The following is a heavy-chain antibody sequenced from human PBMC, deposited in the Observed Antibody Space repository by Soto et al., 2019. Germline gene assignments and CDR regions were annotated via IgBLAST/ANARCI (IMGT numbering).Heavy chain of an antibody. Sequence: EVQLVESGGTLVQPGGSLRLSCEGSGFTFGSYWMTWVRQAPGKGLEWVANIKRDGSNKSYLDSVRGRFTISRDNAKNSLYLQMSSLRAEATALYYCARDVSPGSSSLYLDAFDIWGQGTMVTVSS. CDR2: IKRDGSNK. CDR1: GFTFGSYW. J-gene: IGHJ3*02. V-gene: IGHV3-7*05. D-gene: IGHD6-13*01. CDR3: ARDVSPGSSSLYLDAFDI.